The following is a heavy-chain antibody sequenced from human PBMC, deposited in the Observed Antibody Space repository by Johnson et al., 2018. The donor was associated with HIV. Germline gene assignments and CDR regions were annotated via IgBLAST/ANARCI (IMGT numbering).Heavy chain of an antibody. CDR1: GFTFSSYG. CDR3: AKDAPQEKAFDI. V-gene: IGHV3-33*06. Sequence: QVQLVESGGGVVQPGRSLRLSCTASGFTFSSYGMHWVRQAPGKGLEWVAVIWYDGSNKYYADSVKGRFTISRDNSKNTLYLQMNRLRAEDTAVYYCAKDAPQEKAFDIWGQGTMVTVSS. J-gene: IGHJ3*02. CDR2: IWYDGSNK. D-gene: IGHD5-24*01.